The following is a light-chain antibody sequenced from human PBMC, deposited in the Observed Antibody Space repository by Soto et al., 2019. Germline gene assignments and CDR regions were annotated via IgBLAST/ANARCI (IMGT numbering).Light chain of an antibody. Sequence: EVVLTQSPATLSLSPGERATLSCRASQSVANYIAWYQKRPGQSPRLLIYDSSNRATGIPARFTGSGSGTDFTLTISSLEPEDFAVYYCQQRDSWPPLTFGGGTKVEIK. V-gene: IGKV3-11*01. CDR2: DSS. J-gene: IGKJ4*01. CDR1: QSVANY. CDR3: QQRDSWPPLT.